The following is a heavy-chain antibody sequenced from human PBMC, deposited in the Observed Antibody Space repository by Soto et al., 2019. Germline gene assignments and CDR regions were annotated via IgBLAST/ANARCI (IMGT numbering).Heavy chain of an antibody. J-gene: IGHJ4*02. CDR1: GVIFSSYS. V-gene: IGHV3-48*02. CDR2: ISTTRSSI. D-gene: IGHD3-3*01. Sequence: CGSLRLSCAVSGVIFSSYSMNWLRQAPGKGLEWISYISTTRSSIYYADSVKGRFTISRDNAKNSLFLQMNSLRDEDTAVYYCARKGVAFDYWGQGALVTVYS. CDR3: ARKGVAFDY.